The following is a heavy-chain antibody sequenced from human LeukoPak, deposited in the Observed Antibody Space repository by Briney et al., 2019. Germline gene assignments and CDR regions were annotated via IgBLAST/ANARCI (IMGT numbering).Heavy chain of an antibody. V-gene: IGHV4-59*01. CDR2: IYYSGTT. Sequence: PSETLSLTCTVSGGSITGYFWSWIRQSPGEGLEWIGYIYYSGTTKYNPSLQSRVTIPVDTSKNQFSLKLTSVTAADTAIYYCARDHPARWDHWGQGTLVTVSS. CDR1: GGSITGYF. J-gene: IGHJ4*02. D-gene: IGHD2-15*01. CDR3: ARDHPARWDH.